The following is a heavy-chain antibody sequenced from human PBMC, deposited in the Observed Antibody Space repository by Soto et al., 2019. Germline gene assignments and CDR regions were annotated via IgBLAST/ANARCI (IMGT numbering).Heavy chain of an antibody. D-gene: IGHD3-3*02. CDR1: GFTVSSNY. CDR2: IYSGGRT. Sequence: EVQLVESGGGLVQPGGSLRLSCAASGFTVSSNYMSWFRQAPGKGLEWVSLIYSGGRTYYANSVQGRFTVSRDDSKNTLYLQMTLPRAEDTGLYYFASVTPYYIFRLVVWGQGTTVTVSS. J-gene: IGHJ6*02. V-gene: IGHV3-66*01. CDR3: ASVTPYYIFRLVV.